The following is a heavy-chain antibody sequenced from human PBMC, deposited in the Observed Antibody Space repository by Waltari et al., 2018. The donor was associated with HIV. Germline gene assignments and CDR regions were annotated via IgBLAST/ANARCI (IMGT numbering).Heavy chain of an antibody. J-gene: IGHJ2*01. D-gene: IGHD2-21*02. CDR1: GYSISSAYY. CDR2: IYHSGNT. Sequence: QVQLQESGPGLVKPSETLSLTCAVSGYSISSAYYWGWIRQPPGKGLEWIGNIYHSGNTYYNPSLKSRVTISVDTSKNQFSLKLSSVTATDTAVYYCARVTLVVVTANWYFDLWGRGTLVTVSS. V-gene: IGHV4-38-2*01. CDR3: ARVTLVVVTANWYFDL.